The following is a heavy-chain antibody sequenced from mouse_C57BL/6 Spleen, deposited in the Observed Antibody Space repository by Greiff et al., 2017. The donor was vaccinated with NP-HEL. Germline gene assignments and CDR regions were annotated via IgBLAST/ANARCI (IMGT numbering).Heavy chain of an antibody. D-gene: IGHD2-1*01. CDR3: ARSGGPYGNYEAY. Sequence: QVQLQQPGAELVMPGASVKLSCKASGYTFTSYWMHWVKQRPGQGLEWIGEIDPSDSYTNYNQKFKGKSTLTVAKSSSTAYMQLSSLTSEDSAVYYCARSGGPYGNYEAYWGQGTLVTVSA. V-gene: IGHV1-69*01. CDR1: GYTFTSYW. J-gene: IGHJ3*01. CDR2: IDPSDSYT.